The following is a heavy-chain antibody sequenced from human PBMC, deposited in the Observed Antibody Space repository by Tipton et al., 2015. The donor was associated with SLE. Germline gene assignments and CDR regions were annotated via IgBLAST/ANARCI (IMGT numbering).Heavy chain of an antibody. CDR3: AREMQNVGGDALDV. Sequence: GSLRLSCIASGFTFSNYEMNWVRQAPGEGLEWLSYITTTGDAVRYADSVKGRFTISRDNAKNTLYLQLNSLRGEDTATYYCAREMQNVGGDALDVWGQGTMVTVSS. V-gene: IGHV3-48*03. J-gene: IGHJ3*01. CDR2: ITTTGDAV. CDR1: GFTFSNYE. D-gene: IGHD3-16*01.